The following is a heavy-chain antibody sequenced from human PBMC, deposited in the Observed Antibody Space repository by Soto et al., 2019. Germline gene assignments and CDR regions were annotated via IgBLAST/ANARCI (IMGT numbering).Heavy chain of an antibody. V-gene: IGHV3-23*01. CDR3: AKGPSRGYDFWSGYTPFDP. CDR2: ISGSGGST. D-gene: IGHD3-3*01. Sequence: EVQLLESGGGLVQPGGSLRLSCAASGFTFSSYAMSWVRQAPGKGLEWVSAISGSGGSTYYADSVKGRFTISRDNSKNTLYLQMNSLRAEDTAVYYCAKGPSRGYDFWSGYTPFDPWGQGTLVTVSS. CDR1: GFTFSSYA. J-gene: IGHJ5*02.